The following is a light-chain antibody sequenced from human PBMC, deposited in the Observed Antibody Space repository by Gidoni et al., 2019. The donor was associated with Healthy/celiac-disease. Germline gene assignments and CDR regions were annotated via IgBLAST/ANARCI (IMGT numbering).Light chain of an antibody. CDR1: QSVGSSF. Sequence: EIVLTPSPGTLSLSPGERATLSCRASQSVGSSFLAWYQQKPGQAPRLLIDGASSRATGIPERFSGGGSGTDCTLTISRLEPEDFAVYYCQQWGSSPLTWTFGQGTKVEIK. CDR2: GAS. CDR3: QQWGSSPLTWT. V-gene: IGKV3-20*01. J-gene: IGKJ1*01.